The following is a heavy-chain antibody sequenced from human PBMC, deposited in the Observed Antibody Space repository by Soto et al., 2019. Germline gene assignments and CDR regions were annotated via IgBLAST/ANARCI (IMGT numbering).Heavy chain of an antibody. CDR1: GFYFSSYW. CDR3: AKYTSADDY. CDR2: IKQDGSER. V-gene: IGHV3-7*01. Sequence: GGSLRLSSVGSGFYFSSYWMNWVRQAPGKGLEWVANIKQDGSERYYVDSVKGRFTISRDNAKNSLYLQMNSLRAEDTAVYYCAKYTSADDYWGQGTLVTVSS. D-gene: IGHD3-10*01. J-gene: IGHJ4*02.